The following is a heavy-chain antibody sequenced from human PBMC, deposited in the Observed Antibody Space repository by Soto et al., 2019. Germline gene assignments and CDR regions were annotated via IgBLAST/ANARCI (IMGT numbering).Heavy chain of an antibody. CDR1: GFSLSSSGVG. Sequence: ITLKESGPTLVKPTQTLTLTCTFSGFSLSSSGVGVGWIRQPPGKALEWLTLIYWDDDERYSPSLKSRLTITKDTSQNQVVLTLTNMDPVDTATYFCAHKGGRGAAMDVWGQGTTVTVSS. D-gene: IGHD2-15*01. V-gene: IGHV2-5*02. CDR3: AHKGGRGAAMDV. J-gene: IGHJ6*02. CDR2: IYWDDDE.